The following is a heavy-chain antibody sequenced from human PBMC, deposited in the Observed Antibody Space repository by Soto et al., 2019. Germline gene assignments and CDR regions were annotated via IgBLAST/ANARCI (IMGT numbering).Heavy chain of an antibody. CDR3: ARVNYDFWSGPNDH. Sequence: EVQLVETGGGLVQPGGSLRLSCAASGFTFSSYWMQWVRQAPGKGLVWVSRINGDGSGTTYADSVKGRFTISRENAKNTLYLQMNSLRAEDTAVYYCARVNYDFWSGPNDHWGQGTLVTVSS. CDR1: GFTFSSYW. D-gene: IGHD3-3*01. J-gene: IGHJ1*01. CDR2: INGDGSGT. V-gene: IGHV3-74*01.